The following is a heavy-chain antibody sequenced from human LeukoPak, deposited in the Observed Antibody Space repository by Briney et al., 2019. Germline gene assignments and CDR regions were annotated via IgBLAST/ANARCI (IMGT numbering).Heavy chain of an antibody. CDR2: TYYRSKWYS. V-gene: IGHV6-1*01. Sequence: SQTLSLTCAISGDSVSSDSATSHWIRQSPSRGLEWLGRTYYRSKWYSAYAVSVKSRISINSDTSKNQFSLQLNSVTPEDTAIYYCARGPQWLNYWGQGTLVTVSS. CDR3: ARGPQWLNY. CDR1: GDSVSSDSAT. D-gene: IGHD6-19*01. J-gene: IGHJ4*02.